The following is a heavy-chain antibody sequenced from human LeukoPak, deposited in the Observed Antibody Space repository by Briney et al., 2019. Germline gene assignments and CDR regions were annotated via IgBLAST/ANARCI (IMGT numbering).Heavy chain of an antibody. Sequence: SVKVSCKASGGTFSSYTISWVRQAPGQGLEWMGRIIPILGIANYAQKFQGRVTITADKSTSTAHMELSSLRSEDTAVYYCASPPLVVRGVIPPYYFDYWGQGTLVTVSS. D-gene: IGHD3-10*01. CDR3: ASPPLVVRGVIPPYYFDY. V-gene: IGHV1-69*02. CDR2: IIPILGIA. J-gene: IGHJ4*02. CDR1: GGTFSSYT.